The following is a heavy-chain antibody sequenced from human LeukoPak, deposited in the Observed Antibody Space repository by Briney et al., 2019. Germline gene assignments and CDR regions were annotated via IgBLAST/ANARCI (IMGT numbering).Heavy chain of an antibody. CDR3: TRAPSEIGGYYPEYFRH. CDR1: GFTFSIYW. J-gene: IGHJ1*01. Sequence: GGSLRLSCAPSGFTFSIYWMHWARQAPGKVLVWVSRIQSDGSTNYADSVKGRFTFSRDNAKNTVSLQMNSLRPEYTGVYYCTRAPSEIGGYYPEYFRHWGQGTLVTVSS. V-gene: IGHV3-74*01. CDR2: IQSDGST. D-gene: IGHD3-22*01.